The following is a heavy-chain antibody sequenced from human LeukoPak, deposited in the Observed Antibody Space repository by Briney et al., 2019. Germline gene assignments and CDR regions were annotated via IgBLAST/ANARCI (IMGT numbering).Heavy chain of an antibody. J-gene: IGHJ3*02. CDR3: ARDLAARPGGWLFISQTRLNDAFDI. Sequence: SETLSLTCTVSGGSISSGDYYWSWIRQPPGKGLEWIGYIYYSGSTNYNPSLKSRVTISVDTSKNQFSLKLSSVTAADTAVYYCARDLAARPGGWLFISQTRLNDAFDIWGQGTMVTVSS. CDR2: IYYSGST. CDR1: GGSISSGDYY. D-gene: IGHD6-6*01. V-gene: IGHV4-61*08.